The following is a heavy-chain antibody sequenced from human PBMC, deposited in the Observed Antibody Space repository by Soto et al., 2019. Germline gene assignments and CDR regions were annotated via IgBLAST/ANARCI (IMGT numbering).Heavy chain of an antibody. V-gene: IGHV3-74*02. J-gene: IGHJ6*02. Sequence: ESGGGLVRPGGSLRLSCAASGFTFSSYWMHWVRHAPGKGLVWVSRMNEDGGTTDYADSVKGRFTISRDNAKNTLYLQMNSLRVEDTAVYYCASDLSGRADVWGQGTTVTVSS. CDR1: GFTFSSYW. D-gene: IGHD3-10*01. CDR2: MNEDGGTT. CDR3: ASDLSGRADV.